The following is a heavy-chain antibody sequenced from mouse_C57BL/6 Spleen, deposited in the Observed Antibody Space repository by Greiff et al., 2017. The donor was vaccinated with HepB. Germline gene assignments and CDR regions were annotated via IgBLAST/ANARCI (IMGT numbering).Heavy chain of an antibody. J-gene: IGHJ3*01. CDR1: GYTFTSYW. D-gene: IGHD2-1*01. V-gene: IGHV1-55*01. CDR3: ARRGNYVSAWFAY. CDR2: IYPGSGST. Sequence: QVQLQQPGAELVKPGASVKMSCKASGYTFTSYWITWVKQRPGQGLEWIGDIYPGSGSTNYNEKFKSKATLTVDTSSSTAYMQLSSLTSEDSAVCYCARRGNYVSAWFAYWGQGTLVTVSA.